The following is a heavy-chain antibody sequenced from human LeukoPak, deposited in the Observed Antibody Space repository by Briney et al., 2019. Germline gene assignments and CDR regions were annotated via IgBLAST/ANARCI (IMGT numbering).Heavy chain of an antibody. CDR1: GFTFSSYA. V-gene: IGHV3-48*02. Sequence: GGSLRLSCAASGFTFSSYAMSWVRQAPGKGLEWVSYISSSSSTIYYADSVKGRFTISRDNAKNSLYLQMNSLRDEDTAVYYCARDLYYGSGSYDYWGQGTLVTVSS. CDR2: ISSSSSTI. D-gene: IGHD3-10*01. CDR3: ARDLYYGSGSYDY. J-gene: IGHJ4*02.